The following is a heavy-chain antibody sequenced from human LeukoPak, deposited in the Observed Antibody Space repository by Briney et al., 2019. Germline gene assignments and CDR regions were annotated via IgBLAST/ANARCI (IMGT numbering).Heavy chain of an antibody. CDR2: INHSGST. V-gene: IGHV4-34*01. CDR1: GGSFSGYY. D-gene: IGHD3-10*01. J-gene: IGHJ6*03. CDR3: ARGRPYRKGSGGLYYYYYYYMDV. Sequence: SETLSLTCAVYGGSFSGYYWSWIRQPPGKGLEWIGEINHSGSTNYNPSLKSRVTISVDTSKNQFSLKLSSVTAADTAVYYCARGRPYRKGSGGLYYYYYYYMDVWGKGTTVTVSS.